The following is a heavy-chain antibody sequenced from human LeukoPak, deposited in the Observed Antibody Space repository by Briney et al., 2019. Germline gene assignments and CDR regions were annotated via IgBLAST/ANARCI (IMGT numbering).Heavy chain of an antibody. J-gene: IGHJ4*02. V-gene: IGHV1-18*01. D-gene: IGHD3-22*01. CDR3: ARGHTLYYESTAYYYFDY. CDR1: GYTFTSYG. Sequence: ASVKVSCKASGYTFTSYGINWVRLIPGQGLEWMGWISAYDGNRNYAQKVQGRVTMTTDTSMSTAYMELRSLRSDDTAVYYCARGHTLYYESTAYYYFDYWGQGTLVTVSS. CDR2: ISAYDGNR.